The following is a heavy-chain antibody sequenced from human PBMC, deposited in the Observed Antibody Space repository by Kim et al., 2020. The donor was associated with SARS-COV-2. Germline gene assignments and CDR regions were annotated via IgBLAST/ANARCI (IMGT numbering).Heavy chain of an antibody. Sequence: GGSLRLSCAASGFTFSSYAMSWVRQAPGKGLEWVSAISGSGGSTYYADSVKGRFTISRDNSKNTLYLQMNSLRAEDTAVYYCAKRAVTASRMASEYFQHWGQGTLVTVSS. J-gene: IGHJ1*01. CDR3: AKRAVTASRMASEYFQH. CDR2: ISGSGGST. CDR1: GFTFSSYA. V-gene: IGHV3-23*01. D-gene: IGHD2-21*02.